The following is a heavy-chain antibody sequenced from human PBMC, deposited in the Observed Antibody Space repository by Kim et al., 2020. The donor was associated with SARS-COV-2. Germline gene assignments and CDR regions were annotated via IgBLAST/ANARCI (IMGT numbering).Heavy chain of an antibody. J-gene: IGHJ4*02. D-gene: IGHD6-6*01. V-gene: IGHV3-48*02. CDR3: AGRPSIAARAFDY. Sequence: YAASAKGGTSLSRDQAKNSLALQMNSLRDEDTDVYYCAGRPSIAARAFDYWGPGTLVTVSS.